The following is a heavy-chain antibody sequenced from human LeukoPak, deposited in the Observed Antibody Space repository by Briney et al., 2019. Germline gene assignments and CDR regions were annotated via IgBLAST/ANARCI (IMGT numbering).Heavy chain of an antibody. V-gene: IGHV4-59*01. Sequence: PSETLSLTCTVSGGSISSYYWGWIRQPPGKGLEWIGYIYYSGSTNYNPSLKSRVTISVDTSKNQFSLKLSSVTAADTAVYYCARCSGWYDRNWFDPWGQGTLVTVSS. D-gene: IGHD6-19*01. CDR3: ARCSGWYDRNWFDP. J-gene: IGHJ5*02. CDR2: IYYSGST. CDR1: GGSISSYY.